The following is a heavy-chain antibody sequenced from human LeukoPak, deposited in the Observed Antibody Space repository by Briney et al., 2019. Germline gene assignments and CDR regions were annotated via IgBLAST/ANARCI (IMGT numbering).Heavy chain of an antibody. V-gene: IGHV4-59*08. CDR1: AGSISSYH. J-gene: IGHJ4*02. CDR2: FFSTGSS. D-gene: IGHD3-10*01. CDR3: ARRYGSGRYDKFDY. Sequence: PSETLSLTCTASAGSISSYHWNWIRRPPGKGLEGMGYFFSTGSSNYNPSIKSRVSISLNTSKSQFSLRLTSVTAADTAVYYCARRYGSGRYDKFDYWGQGTLVTVSS.